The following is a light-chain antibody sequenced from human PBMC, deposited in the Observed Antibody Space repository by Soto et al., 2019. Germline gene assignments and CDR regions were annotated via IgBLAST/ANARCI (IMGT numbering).Light chain of an antibody. CDR2: DVT. CDR1: SSDIRVYNY. V-gene: IGLV2-14*03. J-gene: IGLJ1*01. CDR3: YSYAGNSIYV. Sequence: QSALTQPASVSGSPGQSITISCTGSSSDIRVYNYVSWYQQHPGKAPKLLIYDVTDRPSGVSNRFSGSKSGNTASLTISGLQAEDEADYYCYSYAGNSIYVFGTGTKLTVL.